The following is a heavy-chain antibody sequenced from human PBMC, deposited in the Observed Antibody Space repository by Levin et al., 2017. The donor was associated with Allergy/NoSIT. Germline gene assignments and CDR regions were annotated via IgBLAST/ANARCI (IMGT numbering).Heavy chain of an antibody. CDR1: GFTFSSHW. J-gene: IGHJ3*02. D-gene: IGHD5-12*01. CDR2: IKQDGSAK. CDR3: AGEDIVATMRAFDI. V-gene: IGHV3-7*01. Sequence: GGSLRLSCAASGFTFSSHWMTWVRQAPGKGLEWVANIKQDGSAKHYVDSVKGRFTISRDNAKNSLYLQMNSLRAEDTAVYYCAGEDIVATMRAFDIWGQGTMVTVSS.